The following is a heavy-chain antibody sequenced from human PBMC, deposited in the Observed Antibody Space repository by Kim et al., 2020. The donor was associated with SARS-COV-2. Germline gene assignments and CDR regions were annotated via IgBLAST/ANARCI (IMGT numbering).Heavy chain of an antibody. J-gene: IGHJ4*02. CDR2: DGSST. Sequence: DGSSTSYADSGKGRFTLSRDNAKNTLYLQMNSLRAEDTAVYYCAKDLGGNWGQGTLVTVSS. V-gene: IGHV3-74*01. D-gene: IGHD3-10*01. CDR3: AKDLGGN.